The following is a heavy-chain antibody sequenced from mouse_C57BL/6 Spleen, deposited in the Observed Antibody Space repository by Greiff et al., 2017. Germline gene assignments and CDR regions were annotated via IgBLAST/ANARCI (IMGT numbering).Heavy chain of an antibody. CDR3: ARGTTPPAGFAY. V-gene: IGHV1-69*01. CDR1: GYTFTSYW. J-gene: IGHJ3*01. Sequence: QVQLQQPGAELVMPGASVKLSCKASGYTFTSYWMHWVQQRPGQGLEWIGEIDPSDSSTNYNQKFKGKSTLTVDKSSSTAYMQLSSLTSEDSAVYYCARGTTPPAGFAYWGQGTLVTVSA. D-gene: IGHD1-1*01. CDR2: IDPSDSST.